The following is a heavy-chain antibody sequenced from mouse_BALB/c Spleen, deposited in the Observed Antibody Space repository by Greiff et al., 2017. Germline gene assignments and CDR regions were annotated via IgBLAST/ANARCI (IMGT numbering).Heavy chain of an antibody. Sequence: QVQLQQSGAELVRPGSSVKISCKASGYAFSSYWMNWVKQRPGQGLEWIGQIYPGDGDTNYNGKFKGKATLTADKSSSTAYMQLSSLTSEDSAVYFCAIYDYEAFAYWGQGTLVTVSA. CDR1: GYAFSSYW. V-gene: IGHV1-80*01. J-gene: IGHJ3*01. CDR3: AIYDYEAFAY. D-gene: IGHD2-4*01. CDR2: IYPGDGDT.